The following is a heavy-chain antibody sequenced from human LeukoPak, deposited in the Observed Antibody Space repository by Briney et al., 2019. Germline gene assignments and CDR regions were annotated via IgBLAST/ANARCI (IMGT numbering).Heavy chain of an antibody. CDR2: ISGGGGNT. Sequence: PGGSLRLSCAASGFTFSNYAMSWVRQAPGSGLEWVSTISGGGGNTFYADSVKGRFTISRDNSKNTLYLQMNSLRAEDTALYYCAKTIVGANNFDYWGQGTLVTVSS. V-gene: IGHV3-23*01. J-gene: IGHJ4*02. D-gene: IGHD1-26*01. CDR1: GFTFSNYA. CDR3: AKTIVGANNFDY.